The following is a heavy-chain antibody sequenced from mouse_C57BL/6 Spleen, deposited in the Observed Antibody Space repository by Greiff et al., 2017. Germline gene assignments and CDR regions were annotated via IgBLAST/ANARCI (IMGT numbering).Heavy chain of an antibody. D-gene: IGHD2-4*01. CDR1: GFSLTSYG. CDR3: ARTSLYDYDEGGYFDY. Sequence: VKLVESGPGLVQPSQSLSITCTVSGFSLTSYGVHWVRQSPGKGLEWLGVIWSGGSTDYNAAFISRLSISKDNSKSQVFFKMNSLQADDTAIYYCARTSLYDYDEGGYFDYWGQGTTLTVSS. J-gene: IGHJ2*01. CDR2: IWSGGST. V-gene: IGHV2-2*01.